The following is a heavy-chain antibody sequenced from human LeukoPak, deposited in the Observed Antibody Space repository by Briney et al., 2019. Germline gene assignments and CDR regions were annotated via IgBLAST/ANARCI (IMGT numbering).Heavy chain of an antibody. Sequence: SETLSLTCTCSGYFISTGDYWGWIRQSPGKGLEWIAIIYQCGKNYYNPSLTSRVPISLDTSKNQFSLKLTSVTAADTAVYYCATNLYGSGNYFAYWGQGTLVTVSS. D-gene: IGHD3-10*01. CDR2: IYQCGKN. V-gene: IGHV4-38-2*02. J-gene: IGHJ4*02. CDR3: ATNLYGSGNYFAY. CDR1: GYFISTGDY.